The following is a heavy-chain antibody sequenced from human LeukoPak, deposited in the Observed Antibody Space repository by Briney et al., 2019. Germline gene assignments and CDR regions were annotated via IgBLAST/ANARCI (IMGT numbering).Heavy chain of an antibody. Sequence: PGGSLRLSCAASGITFSNAWMTWVRQAPGKGLEWVGRIYRGTNGETTDYGAPVKGRFTMSRDYSTNTLYLQMNSLKTEDTAVYYCTTYGSGSRPVWGQGTLVAVSS. J-gene: IGHJ4*02. CDR1: GITFSNAW. V-gene: IGHV3-15*01. CDR2: IYRGTNGETT. CDR3: TTYGSGSRPV. D-gene: IGHD6-19*01.